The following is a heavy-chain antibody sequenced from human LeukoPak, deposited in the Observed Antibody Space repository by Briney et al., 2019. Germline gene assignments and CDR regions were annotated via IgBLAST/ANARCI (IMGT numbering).Heavy chain of an antibody. J-gene: IGHJ3*02. CDR3: ARDKAYYAFDI. Sequence: SGGSLRLSCAASGFTFSIYSMNWVRQAPGKGLEWVSSISSSSSYIYYADSVKGRFTISRDNAKNSLYLQMNSLRAEDTAVYYCARDKAYYAFDIWGQGTMVTVSS. V-gene: IGHV3-21*01. CDR2: ISSSSSYI. D-gene: IGHD1-26*01. CDR1: GFTFSIYS.